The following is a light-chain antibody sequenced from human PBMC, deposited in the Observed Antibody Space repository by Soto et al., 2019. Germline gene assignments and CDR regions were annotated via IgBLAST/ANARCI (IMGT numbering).Light chain of an antibody. Sequence: DIVMTQSPLSLPVTPGEPASISCRSSQSLLHSNGYTYLDWYLQKPGQSPQLLIYWGSNRASGVPDRVSGSGSGTEFTLKISRVEAEDVGVYYCMQALQTPLTFGPGTKVDIK. CDR3: MQALQTPLT. V-gene: IGKV2-28*01. J-gene: IGKJ3*01. CDR2: WGS. CDR1: QSLLHSNGYTY.